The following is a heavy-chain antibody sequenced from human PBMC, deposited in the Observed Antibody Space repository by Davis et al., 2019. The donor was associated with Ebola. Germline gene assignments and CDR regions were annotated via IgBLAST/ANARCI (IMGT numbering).Heavy chain of an antibody. CDR2: ISAYNGNT. V-gene: IGHV1-18*01. CDR3: ARGWSGSYYYYGMDV. Sequence: ASVKVSCKASGYTFTNYGVSWVRQAPGQGLEWMGWISAYNGNTNYAQKLQGRVTMTTDTSTSTAYMELRSLRSDDTAVYYCARGWSGSYYYYGMDVWGQGTTVTVSS. D-gene: IGHD1-26*01. J-gene: IGHJ6*02. CDR1: GYTFTNYG.